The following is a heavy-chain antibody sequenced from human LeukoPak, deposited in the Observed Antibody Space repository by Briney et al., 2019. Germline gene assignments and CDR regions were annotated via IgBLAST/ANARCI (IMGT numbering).Heavy chain of an antibody. CDR3: AKDQTAALPYYFDY. D-gene: IGHD6-25*01. Sequence: GGSLRLSCAASGFTFSSYAMSWVRQAPGKGLEWVSAISGSGGSTYYADSVKGRFTISRDNAKNPLYLQMNSLRAEDTAVYYCAKDQTAALPYYFDYWGQGTLVTVSS. CDR2: ISGSGGST. V-gene: IGHV3-23*01. J-gene: IGHJ4*02. CDR1: GFTFSSYA.